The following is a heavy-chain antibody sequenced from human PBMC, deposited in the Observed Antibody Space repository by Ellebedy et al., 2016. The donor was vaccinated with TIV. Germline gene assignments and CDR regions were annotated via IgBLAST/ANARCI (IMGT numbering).Heavy chain of an antibody. J-gene: IGHJ3*02. CDR1: GFTFSSYS. CDR3: AKDQVAGDGRWVFDM. D-gene: IGHD5-24*01. CDR2: ISSSSSTI. V-gene: IGHV3-48*01. Sequence: GESLKISCAASGFTFSSYSFNWVRQAPGKGLEWVSYISSSSSTIYYADSVKGRFTISRDNSKNTLYLHMNSLRVEDTATYYCAKDQVAGDGRWVFDMWGQGTKVTVSS.